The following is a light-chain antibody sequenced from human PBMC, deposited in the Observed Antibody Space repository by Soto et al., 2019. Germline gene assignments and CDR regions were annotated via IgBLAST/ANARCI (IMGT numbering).Light chain of an antibody. Sequence: DIQMTQSPSTLSASVGGRVTLTCRASQSVSDWLAWYQQKPGKAPKVLIYKASNLESGVPSRFSGSGSGTEFTLTISSLQPDDSATYYCQQYNTFSPYTFGQGTKLEIK. V-gene: IGKV1-5*03. CDR2: KAS. CDR3: QQYNTFSPYT. J-gene: IGKJ2*01. CDR1: QSVSDW.